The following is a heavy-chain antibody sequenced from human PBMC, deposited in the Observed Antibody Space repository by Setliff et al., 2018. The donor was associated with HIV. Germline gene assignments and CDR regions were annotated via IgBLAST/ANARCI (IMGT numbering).Heavy chain of an antibody. V-gene: IGHV3-53*01. Sequence: PGGSLRLSCAASGLTVSSTYMNWVRQAPGKGLECVSIIYSGGSTYYADSVKGRFTISRDRSKNTMFLQMNSPRAEDTAVYYCVRVLWPWAFDIWGQGTVVTVSS. D-gene: IGHD2-21*01. CDR3: VRVLWPWAFDI. J-gene: IGHJ3*02. CDR1: GLTVSSTY. CDR2: IYSGGST.